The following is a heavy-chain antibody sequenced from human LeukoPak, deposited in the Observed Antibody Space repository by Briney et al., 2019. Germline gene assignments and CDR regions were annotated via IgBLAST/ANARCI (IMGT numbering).Heavy chain of an antibody. CDR1: GFTFSSYA. CDR2: ISGSGDNT. CDR3: AKGSYYDSSGSFYFDY. J-gene: IGHJ4*02. D-gene: IGHD3-22*01. V-gene: IGHV3-23*01. Sequence: GGSLRLSCAASGFTFSSYAMSWVRQAPGKGLEWVSGISGSGDNTYYADSVKGRFTISRDNSKNTLYVQVNSLGTEDTAAYYCAKGSYYDSSGSFYFDYWGQGTMVTVSS.